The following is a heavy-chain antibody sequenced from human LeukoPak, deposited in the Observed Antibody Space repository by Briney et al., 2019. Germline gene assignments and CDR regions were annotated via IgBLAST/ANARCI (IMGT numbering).Heavy chain of an antibody. J-gene: IGHJ4*02. Sequence: LETLSLTCAVYGGSFSGYGWTWIRQPPGKGLEWIGEINHSGSTNYNPSLKSRVTITEDTSKNQFSLMLSSVTAADTAVYYCAGGGGYWGQGTLVTLSS. CDR3: AGGGGY. V-gene: IGHV4-34*01. CDR1: GGSFSGYG. CDR2: INHSGST. D-gene: IGHD3-16*01.